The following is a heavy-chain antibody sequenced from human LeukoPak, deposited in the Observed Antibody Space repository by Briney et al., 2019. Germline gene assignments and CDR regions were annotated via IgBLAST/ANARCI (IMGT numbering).Heavy chain of an antibody. CDR1: GFTFSSYG. Sequence: GGSLRLSCAASGFTFSSYGMHWVRQAPGKGLEWVGRISGKSDGGTTDYAAPVKGRFTISRDDSKNTLYLQMNSLKTEDTAVYYCTSALITISCPWGQGTLVTVSS. CDR2: ISGKSDGGTT. D-gene: IGHD3-3*01. CDR3: TSALITISCP. J-gene: IGHJ5*02. V-gene: IGHV3-15*01.